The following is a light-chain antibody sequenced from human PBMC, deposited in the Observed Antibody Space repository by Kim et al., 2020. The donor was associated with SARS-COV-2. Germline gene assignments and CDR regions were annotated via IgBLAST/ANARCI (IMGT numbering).Light chain of an antibody. Sequence: RTTLNCKSSQTVLYNSNNKNDLAWYQQKPGQAPKLVIYWASIRESGVSDRFSGSGSETDFTLTISSLQAEDVAVYYCQQYYSTPPSFGQGTKLEIK. CDR3: QQYYSTPPS. J-gene: IGKJ2*03. CDR1: QTVLYNSNNKND. CDR2: WAS. V-gene: IGKV4-1*01.